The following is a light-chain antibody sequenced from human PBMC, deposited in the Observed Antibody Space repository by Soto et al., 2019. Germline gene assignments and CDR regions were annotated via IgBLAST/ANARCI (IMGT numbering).Light chain of an antibody. CDR3: QQSYSTPWT. V-gene: IGKV1-6*01. Sequence: AIQMTQSPSSLSASVGDRVTISCRASQGIGNALGWYQQKPGKAPKLLIHGASSLQSGVPSRFSGSGSGTDFTLTISSLQPEDFATECCQQSYSTPWTFGQGTKVDIK. CDR1: QGIGNA. J-gene: IGKJ1*01. CDR2: GAS.